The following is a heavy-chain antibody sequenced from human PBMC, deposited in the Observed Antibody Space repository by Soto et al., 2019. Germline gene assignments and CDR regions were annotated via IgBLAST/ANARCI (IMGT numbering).Heavy chain of an antibody. V-gene: IGHV3-15*01. CDR3: TTVPYYYGSGSYTFFDY. D-gene: IGHD3-10*01. Sequence: GGSLRLSCAASGFTFSNAWMSWVRQAPGKGLEWVGRIKSKTDGGTTDYAAPVKGRFTISRDDSKNTLYLQMNSLKTEDTAVYYCTTVPYYYGSGSYTFFDYWGQGTLVTVSS. CDR2: IKSKTDGGTT. J-gene: IGHJ4*02. CDR1: GFTFSNAW.